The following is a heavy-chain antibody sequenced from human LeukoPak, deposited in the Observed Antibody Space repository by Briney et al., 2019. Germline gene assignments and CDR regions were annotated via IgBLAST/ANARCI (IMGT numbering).Heavy chain of an antibody. Sequence: PGGSLRLPCAASGFSFSSYGFHWVRQAPGKGLEWVSAISYDGKNIHYADSVKGRFTISRDNSRNTVYLQMNSLRVEDTAVYYCAKTYSRESGYDFFFHYWGQGTRVTVSS. CDR2: ISYDGKNI. CDR1: GFSFSSYG. V-gene: IGHV3-33*06. CDR3: AKTYSRESGYDFFFHY. J-gene: IGHJ4*02. D-gene: IGHD5-12*01.